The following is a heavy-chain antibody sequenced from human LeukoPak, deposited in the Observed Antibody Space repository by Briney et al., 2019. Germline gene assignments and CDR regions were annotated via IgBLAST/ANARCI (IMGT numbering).Heavy chain of an antibody. J-gene: IGHJ4*02. V-gene: IGHV1-2*02. CDR2: INLNSGGT. CDR3: ARDQATVTTPWVDS. CDR1: GYTFTNYY. Sequence: ASVKVSCKASGYTFTNYYIHWVRQAPGQGLEWMGWINLNSGGTNSAQKFQGRVTMTRDTSISTAYMELSRLRSDDTAVYYCARDQATVTTPWVDSWGQGSLVTVSS. D-gene: IGHD4-17*01.